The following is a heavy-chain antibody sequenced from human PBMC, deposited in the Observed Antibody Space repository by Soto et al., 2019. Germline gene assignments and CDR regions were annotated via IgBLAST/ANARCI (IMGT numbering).Heavy chain of an antibody. D-gene: IGHD3-9*01. V-gene: IGHV2-5*01. J-gene: IGHJ3*02. Sequence: QITLKESGHTLVKPTQTLTLTCTSSGFSLSTSGVGVAWIRQPPGKALEWLALIYWNDDKRYSPSLKSRLTITMDTSINQLVLTMTDMDPVDTAKYYCADSASDILTGWFTRSPRDDAFDIWGQGTMVTVSS. CDR1: GFSLSTSGVG. CDR3: ADSASDILTGWFTRSPRDDAFDI. CDR2: IYWNDDK.